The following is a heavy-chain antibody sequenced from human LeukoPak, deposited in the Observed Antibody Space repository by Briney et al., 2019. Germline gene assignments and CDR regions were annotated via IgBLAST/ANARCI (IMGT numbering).Heavy chain of an antibody. Sequence: GGSLRLSCAASGFTFNNYNMNWVRQAPGKALEWVSSITSSGTYIFYADSVKGRFTISRDDAKNSLYLQMNSLGPEDTAVYYCARDPYSGNYGNYYYYYMDVWGKGTTVTVSS. CDR1: GFTFNNYN. CDR2: ITSSGTYI. D-gene: IGHD1-26*01. V-gene: IGHV3-21*01. J-gene: IGHJ6*03. CDR3: ARDPYSGNYGNYYYYYMDV.